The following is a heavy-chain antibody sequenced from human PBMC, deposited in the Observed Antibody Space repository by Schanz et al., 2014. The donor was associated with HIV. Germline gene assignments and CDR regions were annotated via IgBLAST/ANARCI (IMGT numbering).Heavy chain of an antibody. V-gene: IGHV1-18*01. CDR2: ISAYNGNT. CDR1: GGTFSIYA. CDR3: ARGERTVHDAFDI. Sequence: QVPLVQSGSEVKKPGSSVKVSCTASGGTFSIYAISWVRQAPGQGLEWMGWISAYNGNTNYAQKLQGRVTMTTDTSTSTAYMELRSLRSDDTAVYYCARGERTVHDAFDIWGQGTMVTVSS. D-gene: IGHD4-17*01. J-gene: IGHJ3*02.